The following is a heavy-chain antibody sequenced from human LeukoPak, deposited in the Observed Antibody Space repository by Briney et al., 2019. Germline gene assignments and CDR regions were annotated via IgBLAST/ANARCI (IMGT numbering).Heavy chain of an antibody. J-gene: IGHJ4*02. Sequence: PGGSLRLSCAASGLTFSIYWMHWVRHPRGKGLVWVSSINSDGRSTSYADSVKGRCTISRDNAKNTLYLQRNTLRAEDTAVYYCASLDYWGQGTPVTVSS. CDR1: GLTFSIYW. V-gene: IGHV3-74*01. CDR2: INSDGRST. CDR3: ASLDY.